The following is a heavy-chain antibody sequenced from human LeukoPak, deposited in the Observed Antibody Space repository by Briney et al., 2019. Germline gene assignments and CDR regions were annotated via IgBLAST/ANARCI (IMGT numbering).Heavy chain of an antibody. J-gene: IGHJ5*02. V-gene: IGHV4-34*01. CDR1: GGSFSGYY. Sequence: PSETLSLTCAVYGGSFSGYYWSWIRQPQGKGLEWIGEINHSGSTNYNPSLKSRVTISVDTSKNQFSLKLSSVTAADTAVYYCASLWFGEKLPNNWFDPWGQGTLVTVSS. D-gene: IGHD3-10*01. CDR2: INHSGST. CDR3: ASLWFGEKLPNNWFDP.